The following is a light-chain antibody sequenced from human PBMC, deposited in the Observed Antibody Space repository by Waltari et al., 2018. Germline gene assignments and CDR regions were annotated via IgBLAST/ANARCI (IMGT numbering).Light chain of an antibody. V-gene: IGLV5-37*01. Sequence: QPVLTQPPSSSASPGESARLTCTLPSDINVGSYNIYWYQQTPGSPPRYLLYYYSDSDKGQGSGVPSRFSGSKDASANTVILLISGLQSEDEADYYCMIWPSNAWVFGGGTKLTVL. J-gene: IGLJ3*02. CDR1: SDINVGSYN. CDR2: YYSDSDK. CDR3: MIWPSNAWV.